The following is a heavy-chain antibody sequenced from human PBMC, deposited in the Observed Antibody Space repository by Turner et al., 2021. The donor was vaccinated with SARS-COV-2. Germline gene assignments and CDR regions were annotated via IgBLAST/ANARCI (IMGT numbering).Heavy chain of an antibody. Sequence: NWWSWVRQPPGRGLAWIGEIYHSGNTNYNPSLKSRVTISVDKSKNHFSLKRSAVTATDTAVYYCARRDCSGGSCSNFDYWGQGTLVTVSS. D-gene: IGHD2-15*01. CDR3: ARRDCSGGSCSNFDY. CDR1: NW. J-gene: IGHJ4*02. V-gene: IGHV4-4*02. CDR2: IYHSGNT.